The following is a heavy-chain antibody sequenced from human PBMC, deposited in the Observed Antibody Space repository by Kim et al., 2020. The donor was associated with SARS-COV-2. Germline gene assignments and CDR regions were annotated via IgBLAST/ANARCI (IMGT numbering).Heavy chain of an antibody. Sequence: SVKVSCKASGGTFSSASINWVRQAPGQGLEWMGGSNPLFGTANYARKFLGRVIITADESTNTTYMELSSLKSEDTAVYYCVRGRGMLRDWFDPWGQGTLVTVSS. CDR1: GGTFSSAS. CDR3: VRGRGMLRDWFDP. CDR2: SNPLFGTA. D-gene: IGHD3-10*01. V-gene: IGHV1-69*13. J-gene: IGHJ5*02.